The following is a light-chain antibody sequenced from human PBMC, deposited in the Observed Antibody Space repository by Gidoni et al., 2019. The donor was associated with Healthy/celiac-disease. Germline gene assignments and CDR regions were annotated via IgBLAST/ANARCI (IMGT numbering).Light chain of an antibody. CDR3: QQYDNLPG. Sequence: DIQMTQSSSSLSASVGDRVTITCQASQDSSNYLNWYQQKPGKAPKLLIYDASTLETGVPSRFSGSGSGTDFTFTISSLQPEDIATYYCQQYDNLPGFGQGTKLEIK. V-gene: IGKV1-33*01. CDR1: QDSSNY. CDR2: DAS. J-gene: IGKJ2*01.